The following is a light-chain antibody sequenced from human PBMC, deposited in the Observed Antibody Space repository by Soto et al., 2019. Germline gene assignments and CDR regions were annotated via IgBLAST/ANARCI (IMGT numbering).Light chain of an antibody. V-gene: IGKV1-9*01. Sequence: DIQLTQSPSFLSASVGDRVTITCRASQGISSYLAWYQQKPGQAPKVLIYDASTLQSGVPSRFSGSGSGTEFTLTISSLQPEDFATYYCQQLNSYPLTFGGGTKVEIK. CDR2: DAS. J-gene: IGKJ4*01. CDR3: QQLNSYPLT. CDR1: QGISSY.